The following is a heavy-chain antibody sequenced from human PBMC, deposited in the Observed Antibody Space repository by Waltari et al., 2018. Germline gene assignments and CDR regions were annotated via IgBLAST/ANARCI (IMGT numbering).Heavy chain of an antibody. CDR1: GGSISSSSYY. Sequence: QLQLQESGPGLVKPSETLSLTCTVSGGSISSSSYYWGWLRQPPGKGLEWIGRIFYRGSTSHNPSLKSRVNISVDTSKNQFSLKRSSVTAADTAVYYCARRMYGRYGSGNYFDYWGQGTLVTVSS. CDR3: ARRMYGRYGSGNYFDY. D-gene: IGHD3-10*01. V-gene: IGHV4-39*07. J-gene: IGHJ4*02. CDR2: IFYRGST.